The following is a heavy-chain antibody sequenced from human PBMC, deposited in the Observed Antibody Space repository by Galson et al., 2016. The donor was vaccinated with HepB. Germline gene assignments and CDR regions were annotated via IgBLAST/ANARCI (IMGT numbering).Heavy chain of an antibody. J-gene: IGHJ6*02. CDR2: VSGHNRNI. Sequence: SVKVSCKASDYNFTTFGISWVRQAPGQGLEWMGWVSGHNRNINYARKFEDRVTMTTDAPTTTAFLELRSLTSDDTAMYYCARFRGMTGSTGHYVYFAGMDVWGQGTTVTVSS. V-gene: IGHV1-18*01. CDR3: ARFRGMTGSTGHYVYFAGMDV. D-gene: IGHD1-7*01. CDR1: DYNFTTFG.